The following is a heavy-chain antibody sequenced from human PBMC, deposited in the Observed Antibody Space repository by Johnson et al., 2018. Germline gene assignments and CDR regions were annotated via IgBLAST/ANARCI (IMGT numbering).Heavy chain of an antibody. V-gene: IGHV3-33*01. J-gene: IGHJ3*02. Sequence: EQLLESGGGVVQPGRSLRLCCAASGFTFSTYGMHWVRQAPGKGLEWVAVIWYDGSNKYYVDSVKGRFTISRDNSKNTLYLQMNSLRAEDTAVYYCARDEGDAFDIWGQGTMVTVSS. CDR3: ARDEGDAFDI. CDR1: GFTFSTYG. CDR2: IWYDGSNK.